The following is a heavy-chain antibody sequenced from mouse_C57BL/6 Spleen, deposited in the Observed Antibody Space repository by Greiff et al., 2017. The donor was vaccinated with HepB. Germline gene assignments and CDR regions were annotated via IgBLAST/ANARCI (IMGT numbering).Heavy chain of an antibody. CDR2: IYPGDGDT. CDR3: ARPLYGPYAMDY. Sequence: QVQLQQSGPELVKPGASVKISCKASGYAFSSSWMNWVKQRPGKGLEWIGRIYPGDGDTNYNGKFKGKATLTADKSSSTAYMQRSSLTSEDSAVYFCARPLYGPYAMDYWGQGTSVTVSS. J-gene: IGHJ4*01. D-gene: IGHD1-1*02. CDR1: GYAFSSSW. V-gene: IGHV1-82*01.